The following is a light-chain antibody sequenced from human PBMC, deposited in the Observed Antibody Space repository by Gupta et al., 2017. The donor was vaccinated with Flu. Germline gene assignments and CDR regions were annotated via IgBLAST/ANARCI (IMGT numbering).Light chain of an antibody. V-gene: IGKV1-27*01. CDR2: AAS. Sequence: DIQMTQSPSSLSASVGDRVTITCRASQGISNYLAWYQQKSGKVPKLLIYAASTLQSGVPSRFSGSGSGTDFTLTISSLQPEDVATYYCPKYNSAPPLFTFGPGTKVDIK. J-gene: IGKJ3*01. CDR1: QGISNY. CDR3: PKYNSAPPLFT.